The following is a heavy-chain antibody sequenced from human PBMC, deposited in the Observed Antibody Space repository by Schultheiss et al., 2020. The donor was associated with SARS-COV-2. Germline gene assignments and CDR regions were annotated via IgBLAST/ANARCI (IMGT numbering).Heavy chain of an antibody. CDR3: ARAGTSGWARWGYYFDY. CDR1: GGSISSSSYY. V-gene: IGHV4-39*07. CDR2: IYYSGST. Sequence: SETLSLTCTVSGGSISSSSYYWGWIRQPPGKGLEWIGSIYYSGSTYYNPSLKSRVTISVDTSKNQFSLKLSSVTAADTAVYYCARAGTSGWARWGYYFDYWGQGTLVTVSS. D-gene: IGHD6-19*01. J-gene: IGHJ4*02.